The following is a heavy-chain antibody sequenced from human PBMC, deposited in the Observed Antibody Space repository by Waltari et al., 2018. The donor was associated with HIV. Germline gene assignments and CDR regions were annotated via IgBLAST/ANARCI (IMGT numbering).Heavy chain of an antibody. CDR3: ARGVVVTAIGGGFDP. V-gene: IGHV4-31*01. CDR2: IYYSGST. D-gene: IGHD2-21*02. CDR1: GGSISSGGYY. Sequence: QVQLQESGPGLVKPSQTLSLTCTVSGGSISSGGYYWSWIRQHPGKGLEWIEYIYYSGSTYYDPSLKRQVTISVDTSKNQFSLKLSSVTAADTAVYYCARGVVVTAIGGGFDPWGQGTLVTVSS. J-gene: IGHJ5*02.